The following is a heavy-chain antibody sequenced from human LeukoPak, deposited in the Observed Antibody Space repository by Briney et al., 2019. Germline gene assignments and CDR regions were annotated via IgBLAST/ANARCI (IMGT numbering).Heavy chain of an antibody. V-gene: IGHV3-23*01. D-gene: IGHD5-12*01. J-gene: IGHJ4*02. CDR2: ITADAGTT. Sequence: GGSLRLSCAASGFTFSSYALNWVRQTPGKGLEWVSFITADAGTTSYADSVKGRFTISRDNSKNTLYLQLNSLSAEDTAVYYFAKTPVNGHWLIEYWGQGTLVTVSS. CDR1: GFTFSSYA. CDR3: AKTPVNGHWLIEY.